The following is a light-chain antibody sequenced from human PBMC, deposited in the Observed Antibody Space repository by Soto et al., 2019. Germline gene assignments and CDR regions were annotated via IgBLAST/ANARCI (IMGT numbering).Light chain of an antibody. V-gene: IGKV3-20*01. J-gene: IGKJ3*01. CDR3: QQYGRSPSFT. Sequence: EIVLTQSPGTLSLSPGERATLSCRASQTVSSSYLAWYQQKPGQAPRLLIYGTSGRATGIPDRFSGSGSGTDFSLTISRLEPEDFALYYCQQYGRSPSFTFGPGTKVDI. CDR1: QTVSSSY. CDR2: GTS.